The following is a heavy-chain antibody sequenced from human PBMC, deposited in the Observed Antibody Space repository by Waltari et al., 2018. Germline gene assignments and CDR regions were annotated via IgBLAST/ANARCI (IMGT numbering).Heavy chain of an antibody. D-gene: IGHD6-6*01. CDR2: IYSGGRT. V-gene: IGHV3-53*01. CDR3: ARGETAVLDY. J-gene: IGHJ4*01. Sequence: EVQLVESGGDLIQPGGSLRLSCAASGFNINYNYMTWVRQAPGKGLEWVSVIYSGGRTDYPLSMKGRVTISRDTYKNLVFLEMKSLRAEDTAVYYCARGETAVLDYWGHGTLVTVSS. CDR1: GFNINYNY.